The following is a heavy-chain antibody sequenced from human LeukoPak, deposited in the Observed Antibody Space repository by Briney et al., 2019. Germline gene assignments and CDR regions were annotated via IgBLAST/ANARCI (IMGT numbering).Heavy chain of an antibody. Sequence: QDGRSLRLSCAASGFPFSSYAMHWVRQAPGKGLEWVAVISYDGSNKYYADSVKGRFTISRDNSKNTLYLQMNSLRAEDTAVYYCARDRITIFGVVTAGFDYWGQGTLVTVSS. D-gene: IGHD3-3*01. CDR1: GFPFSSYA. V-gene: IGHV3-30-3*01. CDR2: ISYDGSNK. CDR3: ARDRITIFGVVTAGFDY. J-gene: IGHJ4*02.